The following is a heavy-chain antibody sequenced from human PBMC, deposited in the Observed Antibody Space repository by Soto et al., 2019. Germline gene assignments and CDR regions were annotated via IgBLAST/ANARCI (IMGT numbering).Heavy chain of an antibody. D-gene: IGHD6-13*01. CDR2: ISHTGST. V-gene: IGHV4-30-2*01. J-gene: IGHJ4*02. Sequence: SETLSLTCAVSGGSITSGNSYSWSWIRQPPGKGLEWIGSISHTGSTSYNPSLKSRLTMSVDKSKNQFSLRLSSVTAADMAVYYCARATSRVGIAAAGFDYWGQGTLVTVSS. CDR3: ARATSRVGIAAAGFDY. CDR1: GGSITSGNSYS.